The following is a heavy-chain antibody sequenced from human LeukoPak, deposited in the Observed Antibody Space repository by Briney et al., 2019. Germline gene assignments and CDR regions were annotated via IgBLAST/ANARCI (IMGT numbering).Heavy chain of an antibody. CDR1: GYTFTRYD. CDR3: ARADYGDYFNWFDP. V-gene: IGHV1-8*01. J-gene: IGHJ5*02. D-gene: IGHD4-17*01. Sequence: ASVKVSCKASGYTFTRYDINWVRQATGEGLVWMGWMNPNTGNTGYAQKFQGRVTMTRNTSISTAYMELSRLRSEDTAVYYCARADYGDYFNWFDPWGQGTLVTVSS. CDR2: MNPNTGNT.